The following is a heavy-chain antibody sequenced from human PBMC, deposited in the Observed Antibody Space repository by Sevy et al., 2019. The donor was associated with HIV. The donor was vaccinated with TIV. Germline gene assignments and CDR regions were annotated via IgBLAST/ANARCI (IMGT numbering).Heavy chain of an antibody. V-gene: IGHV3-53*01. CDR1: GFNVSNNY. Sequence: GGSLRLSCVASGFNVSNNYMSWVRQAPGKGLEWVSDSYSGGRKHYADSVKGRFTISRDKSKNTLYLQMNSLRVEDTAVYYCAREEGYGDAFDIWGQGTLVTVSS. CDR3: AREEGYGDAFDI. J-gene: IGHJ3*02. D-gene: IGHD6-13*01. CDR2: SYSGGRK.